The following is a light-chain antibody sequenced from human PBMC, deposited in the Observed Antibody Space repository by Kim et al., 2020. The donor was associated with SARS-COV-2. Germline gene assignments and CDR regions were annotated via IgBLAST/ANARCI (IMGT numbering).Light chain of an antibody. CDR3: QQYGSSSLT. CDR2: GAS. Sequence: EIVLTQSPGTLSLSPGERVTLSCRASQTVISNYLAWYQQKPGQAPRLVIYGASSRATGIPDRFSGSGSRTDFTLTISRLEPEDFALYYCQQYGSSSLTFGGGTKVDIK. J-gene: IGKJ4*01. V-gene: IGKV3-20*01. CDR1: QTVISNY.